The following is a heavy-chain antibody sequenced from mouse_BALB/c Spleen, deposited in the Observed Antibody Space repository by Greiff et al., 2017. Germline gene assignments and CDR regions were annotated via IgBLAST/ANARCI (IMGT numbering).Heavy chain of an antibody. CDR3: ARPFHYYAMDY. J-gene: IGHJ4*01. Sequence: EVQLVESGAELVKPGASVKLSCTASGFNIKDTYMHWVKQRPEQGLEWIGRIDPANGNTKYDPKFQGKATITADTSSNTAYLQLSSLTSEDTAVYYCARPFHYYAMDYWGQGTSVTVSS. CDR1: GFNIKDTY. V-gene: IGHV14-3*02. CDR2: IDPANGNT.